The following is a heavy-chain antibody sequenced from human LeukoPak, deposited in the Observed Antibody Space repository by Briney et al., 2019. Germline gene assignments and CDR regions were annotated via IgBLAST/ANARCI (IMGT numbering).Heavy chain of an antibody. V-gene: IGHV3-33*01. D-gene: IGHD3-10*01. J-gene: IGHJ4*02. CDR2: IWYYGSNK. CDR3: ARGDHVLRGPIISPPDY. Sequence: GRSLRLSCAASGFTFNSYGMHWVRKAPGQGQEWVAIIWYYGSNKYYADSVNGRFTISRDNSKNTLYLQMNSLRAEDTAVYYCARGDHVLRGPIISPPDYWGQGTLVTVSS. CDR1: GFTFNSYG.